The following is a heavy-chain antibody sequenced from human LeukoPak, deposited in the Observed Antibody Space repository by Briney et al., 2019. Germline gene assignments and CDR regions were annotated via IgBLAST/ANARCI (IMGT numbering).Heavy chain of an antibody. J-gene: IGHJ4*02. Sequence: GASVKVSCKASGYTFTSYFMHWMRQAPGQGLEWMGIINPSGGSTTYAQKFQGRVTMTRDTSTGTVYMELNSLRSEDTALYYCARGQLSSSSFDYWGQGTLVTVSS. V-gene: IGHV1-46*01. CDR2: INPSGGST. CDR1: GYTFTSYF. D-gene: IGHD6-13*01. CDR3: ARGQLSSSSFDY.